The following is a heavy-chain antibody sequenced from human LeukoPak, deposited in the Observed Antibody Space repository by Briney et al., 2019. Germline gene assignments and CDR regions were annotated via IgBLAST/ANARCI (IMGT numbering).Heavy chain of an antibody. CDR1: GFTFSDYG. Sequence: PGGSLRLSCAASGFTFSDYGMHWVRQAPGKGLEWVSSISSSSSYIYYADSVKGRFTISRDNAKNSLYLQMNSLRAEDTAVYYCARSVPKWQPNMGYNWFDPWGQGTLVTVSS. J-gene: IGHJ5*02. D-gene: IGHD1-26*01. V-gene: IGHV3-21*01. CDR2: ISSSSSYI. CDR3: ARSVPKWQPNMGYNWFDP.